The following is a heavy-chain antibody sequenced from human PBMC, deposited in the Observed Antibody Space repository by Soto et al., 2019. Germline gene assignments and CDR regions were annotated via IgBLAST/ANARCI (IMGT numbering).Heavy chain of an antibody. Sequence: GSLRLSCAASGFTFTRYSMNWVRQAPGKGLELVSSISSTTNYIYYGDAMTGRFTISRDNAKNSLYLEMNSLRAEDTAVYYCARESEDLTSTFDYWGQGTLVTVSA. J-gene: IGHJ4*02. CDR3: ARESEDLTSTFDY. V-gene: IGHV3-21*06. CDR1: GFTFTRYS. CDR2: ISSTTNYI.